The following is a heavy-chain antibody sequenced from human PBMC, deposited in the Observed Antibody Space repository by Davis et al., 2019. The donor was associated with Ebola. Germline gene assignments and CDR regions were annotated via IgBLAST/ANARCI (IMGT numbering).Heavy chain of an antibody. CDR1: GDSVPSGG. D-gene: IGHD5-12*01. CDR2: TYYNSKWYS. J-gene: IGHJ4*02. V-gene: IGHV6-1*01. Sequence: HPQTLSLTCAISGDSVPSGGWNWIRQSPSRGLEWLGRTYYNSKWYSDYAASVKSRITINPDTSKNQFFLQLNSVTPEDTAIYYCARGWLRNGGFEYWGQGTQVTVSS. CDR3: ARGWLRNGGFEY.